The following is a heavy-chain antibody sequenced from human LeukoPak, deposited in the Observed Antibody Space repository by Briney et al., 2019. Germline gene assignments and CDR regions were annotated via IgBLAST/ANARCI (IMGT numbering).Heavy chain of an antibody. CDR2: IYYSGST. J-gene: IGHJ4*02. D-gene: IGHD1-7*01. CDR1: GGSISSYY. V-gene: IGHV4-59*01. CDR3: ARDLGGTTGKFDY. Sequence: SETLSLTCTVSGGSISSYYWSWIRQPPGKGLEWIGYIYYSGSTNYNPSLKSRVTISVDTSKNQFSLKLSSVTAADTAVYYCARDLGGTTGKFDYWGQGTLVTASS.